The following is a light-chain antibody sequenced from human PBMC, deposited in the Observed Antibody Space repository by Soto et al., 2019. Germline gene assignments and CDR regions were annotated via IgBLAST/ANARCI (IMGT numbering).Light chain of an antibody. CDR2: GNS. Sequence: QPVLTQPPSVSGAPGQRVTISCTGSSSNIGAGYDVHWYQQLPGRAPKLLINGNSNRPSGVPDRFSGSKSGTSASLAITGLQAEDEADYYCQSYDSSLSGHVVFGGGTQLTVL. CDR3: QSYDSSLSGHVV. J-gene: IGLJ2*01. V-gene: IGLV1-40*01. CDR1: SSNIGAGYD.